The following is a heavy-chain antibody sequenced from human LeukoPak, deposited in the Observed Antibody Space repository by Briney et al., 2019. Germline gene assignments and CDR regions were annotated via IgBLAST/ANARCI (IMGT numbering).Heavy chain of an antibody. V-gene: IGHV1-2*02. Sequence: VASVKVSCKASGYATDYYIHWVRQAPGQGLEWMEWINPNSGGTIYARNFRGRVTMTRDTSIATVYLELRSLRSDDAAVYYCAYYDYNIYPYWGQGTLVTVSS. CDR1: GYATDYY. CDR3: AYYDYNIYPY. D-gene: IGHD5-12*01. J-gene: IGHJ4*02. CDR2: INPNSGGT.